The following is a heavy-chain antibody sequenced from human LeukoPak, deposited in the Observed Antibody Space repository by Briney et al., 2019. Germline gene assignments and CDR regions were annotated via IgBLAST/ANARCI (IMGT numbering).Heavy chain of an antibody. J-gene: IGHJ4*02. V-gene: IGHV4-59*08. CDR2: IYYSGST. CDR3: ARQVVDYFDY. D-gene: IGHD2-15*01. Sequence: PSETLSLTWTVSGGSISSYYWGWIRQPPGKGMEWIGYIYYSGSTNYNPSLKSRVTISVDTSKNQFSLKLSSVTAADTAVYYCARQVVDYFDYWGQGTLVTVSS. CDR1: GGSISSYY.